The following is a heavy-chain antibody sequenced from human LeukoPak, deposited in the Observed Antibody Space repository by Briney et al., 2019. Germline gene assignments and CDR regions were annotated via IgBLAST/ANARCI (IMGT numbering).Heavy chain of an antibody. V-gene: IGHV1-2*02. Sequence: ASVKVSCKASGYTFTGYYMHWVRQAPGQGLGWMGWINPNSGGTNYAQKFQGRVTMTRDTSISTAYMELSRLRSDDTAVYYCARDHVNCSGGSCWDYWGQGTLVTVSS. D-gene: IGHD2-15*01. CDR3: ARDHVNCSGGSCWDY. J-gene: IGHJ4*02. CDR1: GYTFTGYY. CDR2: INPNSGGT.